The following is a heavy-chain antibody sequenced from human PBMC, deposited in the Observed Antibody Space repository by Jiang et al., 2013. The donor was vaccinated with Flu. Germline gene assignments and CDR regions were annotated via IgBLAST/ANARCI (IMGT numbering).Heavy chain of an antibody. CDR1: GFTFSSYA. Sequence: VQLLESGGGLVQPGGSLRLSCAASGFTFSSYAMSWVRQAPGKGLEWASAISGSGGSTYYADSVKGRFTISRDNSKNTLYLQMNSLRAEDTAVYYCAKYGSGSYSGEANYYYYGMDVWGQGTTVTVSS. V-gene: IGHV3-23*01. D-gene: IGHD3-10*01. CDR2: ISGSGGST. J-gene: IGHJ6*02. CDR3: AKYGSGSYSGEANYYYYGMDV.